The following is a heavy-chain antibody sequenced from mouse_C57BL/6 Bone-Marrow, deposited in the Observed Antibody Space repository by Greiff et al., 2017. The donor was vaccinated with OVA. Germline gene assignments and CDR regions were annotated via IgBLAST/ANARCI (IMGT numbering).Heavy chain of an antibody. CDR2: ILAGDGHT. CDR1: GYAFSSYW. Sequence: VKLMESGAELVKPGASVKISCKASGYAFSSYWMNWVKQRPGKGLEWIRHILAGDGHTNYNGKFNGKATLTADKSSSTAYMQLSSLTSEDSAVYFCANYDYDGSGAWFADWGQGTLVTVSA. D-gene: IGHD2-4*01. CDR3: ANYDYDGSGAWFAD. V-gene: IGHV1-80*01. J-gene: IGHJ3*01.